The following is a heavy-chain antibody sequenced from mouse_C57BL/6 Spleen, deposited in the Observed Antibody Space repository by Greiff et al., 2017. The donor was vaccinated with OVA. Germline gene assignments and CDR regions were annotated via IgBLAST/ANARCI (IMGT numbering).Heavy chain of an antibody. CDR1: GYTFTSYW. CDR3: ARSGWGYAMDY. V-gene: IGHV1-69*01. J-gene: IGHJ4*01. Sequence: QVQLQQPGAELVMPGASVKLSCKASGYTFTSYWMHWVKQRPGQGLEWIGELDPSDSYPNYNQQFKGKATLTVDKSSSTAYMQLSSLTAEDSAVYDCARSGWGYAMDYWGQGTSVTVSS. CDR2: LDPSDSYP. D-gene: IGHD1-1*02.